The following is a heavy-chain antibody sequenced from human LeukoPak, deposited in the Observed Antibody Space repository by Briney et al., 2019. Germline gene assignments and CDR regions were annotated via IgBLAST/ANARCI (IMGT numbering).Heavy chain of an antibody. CDR2: ISGSGGST. D-gene: IGHD2-2*01. CDR1: GFTFSSYA. CDR3: AKVVVPVSVYYFDY. J-gene: IGHJ4*02. V-gene: IGHV3-23*01. Sequence: PGGSLRLSCAASGFTFSSYAMSWVRQAPGKGLEWASAISGSGGSTYYADSVKGRFTISRDNSKNTLYLQMNSLRAEDTAVYYCAKVVVPVSVYYFDYWGQGTLVTVSS.